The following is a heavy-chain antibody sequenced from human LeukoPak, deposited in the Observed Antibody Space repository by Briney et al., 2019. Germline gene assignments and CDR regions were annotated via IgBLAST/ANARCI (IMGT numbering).Heavy chain of an antibody. J-gene: IGHJ5*02. Sequence: SETLSLTCTVSGGSISSGSYYWSWIRQPAGKGLEWIGRIYTSGSTNYNPSLKSRVTISVDTSKNQFSLKLSSVTAADTAVYYCAREGVVVPAAMNWFDPWGQGTLVTVSS. CDR1: GGSISSGSYY. CDR3: AREGVVVPAAMNWFDP. D-gene: IGHD2-2*01. CDR2: IYTSGST. V-gene: IGHV4-61*02.